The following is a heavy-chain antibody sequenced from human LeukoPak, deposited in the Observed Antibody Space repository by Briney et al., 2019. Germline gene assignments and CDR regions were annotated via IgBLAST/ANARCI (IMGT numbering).Heavy chain of an antibody. D-gene: IGHD2-2*01. CDR2: IYYSGST. V-gene: IGHV4-59*08. CDR1: GGSISSYY. CDR3: ARLRDCSSTSCYHWYFDL. J-gene: IGHJ2*01. Sequence: SETLSLTCTVSGGSISSYYWSWIRQPPGKGLEWIGYIYYSGSTNYNPSLKSRVTISVDTSKNQFSLKLSSVSAADTAVYYCARLRDCSSTSCYHWYFDLWGRGTLVTVSS.